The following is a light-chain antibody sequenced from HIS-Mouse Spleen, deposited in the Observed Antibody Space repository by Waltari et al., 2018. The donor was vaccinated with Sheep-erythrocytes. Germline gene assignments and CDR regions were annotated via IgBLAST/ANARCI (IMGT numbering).Light chain of an antibody. V-gene: IGKV4-1*01. CDR2: WAS. J-gene: IGKJ3*01. Sequence: DIVMTQSPDSLAVSLGERATLNCKSSQSVLYTSNNKNYLAGYQQKPGQPPKLLIYWASIRESAVRDRFGGSGSGTDFTLTISSLQAEDVAVYYCQQYYSTPLTFGPGTKVDIK. CDR1: QSVLYTSNNKNY. CDR3: QQYYSTPLT.